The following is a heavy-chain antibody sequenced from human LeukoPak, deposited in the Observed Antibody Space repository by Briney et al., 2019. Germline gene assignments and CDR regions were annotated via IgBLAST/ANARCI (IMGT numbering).Heavy chain of an antibody. J-gene: IGHJ6*02. CDR2: INHNGNVN. CDR3: ARGGGLDV. V-gene: IGHV3-7*03. CDR1: GFTFSSYW. D-gene: IGHD3-16*01. Sequence: GGSLRLSCAAPGFTFSSYWMNWARQAPGKGLEWVASINHNGNVNYYVDSVKGRFTISRDNAKNSLYLQMSNLRAEDTAVHFCARGGGLDVWGQGATVTVSS.